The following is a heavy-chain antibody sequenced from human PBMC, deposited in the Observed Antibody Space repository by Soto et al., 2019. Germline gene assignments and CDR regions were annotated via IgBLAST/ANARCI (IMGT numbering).Heavy chain of an antibody. D-gene: IGHD2-2*01. V-gene: IGHV4-59*01. CDR3: ARALDSSAAPFDY. CDR1: GGSIDPYY. CDR2: IFYRGRT. Sequence: ASETLSLTCTVSGGSIDPYYWSWIRQPPGKGLEWIGFIFYRGRTNYNPSLKSRVTISLDTSKSQFSLRLSSVTAADTAVYFCARALDSSAAPFDYWGQGTLVTV. J-gene: IGHJ4*02.